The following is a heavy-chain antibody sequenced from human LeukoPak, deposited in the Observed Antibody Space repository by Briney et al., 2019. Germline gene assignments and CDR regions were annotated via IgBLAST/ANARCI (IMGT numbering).Heavy chain of an antibody. CDR1: GFSFSSYS. CDR2: ISGTSNTI. J-gene: IGHJ4*02. Sequence: GGSLRLSCAASGFSFSSYSMNWVRQAPGKGLEWVSYISGTSNTIYYADSVKGRFTVSRDNAKNSLYLQMNSLRAEDTAIYYCARDLGSYSTGWYMGFDYWGQGTLVTVSS. D-gene: IGHD6-19*01. V-gene: IGHV3-48*01. CDR3: ARDLGSYSTGWYMGFDY.